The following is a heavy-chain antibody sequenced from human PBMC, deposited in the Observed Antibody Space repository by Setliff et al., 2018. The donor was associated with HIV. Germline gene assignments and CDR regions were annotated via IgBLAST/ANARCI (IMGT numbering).Heavy chain of an antibody. J-gene: IGHJ4*02. CDR3: ARVSYYYDSSGIQGDFDY. Sequence: GASVKVSCKASGYTFTDYGVFWVRQAPGQGLEWMGWISAYNGNTNYAQKLQGRVTMTTDTSTSTAYMELRGLRSDDTAVYYCARVSYYYDSSGIQGDFDYWGQGTLVTVSS. CDR2: ISAYNGNT. V-gene: IGHV1-18*01. CDR1: GYTFTDYG. D-gene: IGHD3-22*01.